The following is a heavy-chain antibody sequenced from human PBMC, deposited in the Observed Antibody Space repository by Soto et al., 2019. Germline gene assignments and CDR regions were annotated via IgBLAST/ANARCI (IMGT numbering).Heavy chain of an antibody. V-gene: IGHV3-66*01. CDR1: GFTVSSNY. CDR2: IYSGGST. J-gene: IGHJ3*02. CDR3: AREDGYRGGDAFDI. D-gene: IGHD5-12*01. Sequence: QPGGSLRLSCAASGFTVSSNYMSWVRQAPGKGLGWVSVIYSGGSTYYADSVKGRFTISRDNSKNTLYLQMNSLRAEDTAVYYCAREDGYRGGDAFDIWGQGTMVTVSS.